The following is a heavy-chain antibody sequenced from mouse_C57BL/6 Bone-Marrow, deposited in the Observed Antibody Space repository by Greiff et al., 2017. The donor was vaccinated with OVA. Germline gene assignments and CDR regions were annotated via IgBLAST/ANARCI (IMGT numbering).Heavy chain of an antibody. CDR2: IDPSDSYT. CDR3: ERCEYGYAMDY. CDR1: GYTFTSYW. D-gene: IGHD5-2*01. V-gene: IGHV1-59*01. Sequence: QVQLQQPGAELVRPGTSVKLSCKASGYTFTSYWMHWVKQRPGQGLEWIGVIDPSDSYTNYNQKFKGKATLTVDTSSSTAYMQLSSLTSEDSAVYYCERCEYGYAMDYWCKETSVSVFS. J-gene: IGHJ4*01.